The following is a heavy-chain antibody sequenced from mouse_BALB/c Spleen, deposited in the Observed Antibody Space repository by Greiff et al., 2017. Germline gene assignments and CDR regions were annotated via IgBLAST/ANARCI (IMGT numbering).Heavy chain of an antibody. J-gene: IGHJ3*01. V-gene: IGHV1-82*01. CDR1: GYAFSSSW. CDR3: ARSLMITTTGGAY. D-gene: IGHD2-4*01. CDR2: IYPGDGDT. Sequence: QVQLQQSGPELVKPGASVKISCKASGYAFSSSWMNWVKQRPGQGLEWIGRIYPGDGDTNYNGKFKGKATLTADKSSSTAYMQLSSLTSVDSAVYFCARSLMITTTGGAYWGQGTLVTVSA.